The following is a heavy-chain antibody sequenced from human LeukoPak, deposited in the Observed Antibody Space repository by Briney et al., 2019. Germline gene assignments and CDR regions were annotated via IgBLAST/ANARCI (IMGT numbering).Heavy chain of an antibody. Sequence: GGSLRLSCAASGFTFSSYSMNWVRQAPGKGLEWVSYISSSGSTIYYADSVKGRFTVSRDNAKNSLYLQMNSLRAEDTAVYYCARLGRPGYCSGGSCTNRAHYWGQGTLVTVSS. D-gene: IGHD2-15*01. CDR3: ARLGRPGYCSGGSCTNRAHY. V-gene: IGHV3-48*04. J-gene: IGHJ4*02. CDR1: GFTFSSYS. CDR2: ISSSGSTI.